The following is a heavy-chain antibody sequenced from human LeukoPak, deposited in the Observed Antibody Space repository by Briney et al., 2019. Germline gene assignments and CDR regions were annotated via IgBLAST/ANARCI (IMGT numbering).Heavy chain of an antibody. CDR2: INPSGGST. V-gene: IGHV1-46*01. Sequence: ASVKVSCKASGDIFSSYYMRWVRQAPGQGLEWMGIINPSGGSTTYAQKFQGRVTMTRDTSTSTVYMELSSLRSEDTAVYYCARGGVVRFLEHLVYSGQGTLVTVSS. CDR1: GDIFSSYY. D-gene: IGHD3-3*01. CDR3: ARGGVVRFLEHLVY. J-gene: IGHJ4*02.